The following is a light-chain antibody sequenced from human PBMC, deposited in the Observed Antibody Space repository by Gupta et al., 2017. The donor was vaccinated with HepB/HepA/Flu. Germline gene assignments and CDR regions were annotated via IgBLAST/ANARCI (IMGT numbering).Light chain of an antibody. Sequence: QSALPKPPPWPGSLGQRSTSPAPVTSSDVGGYNYVSWYQQHPGKAPKLLIYDVTNRPSGVSNRFSGSKSGNTASLTISGLQAEDEADYYCSSYTRGNTVLFGGGTKLTVL. V-gene: IGLV2-14*01. J-gene: IGLJ2*01. CDR2: DVT. CDR1: SSDVGGYNY. CDR3: SSYTRGNTVL.